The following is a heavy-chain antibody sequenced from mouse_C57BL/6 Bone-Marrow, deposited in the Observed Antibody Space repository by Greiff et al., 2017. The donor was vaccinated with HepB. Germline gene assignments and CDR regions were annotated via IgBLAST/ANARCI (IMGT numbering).Heavy chain of an antibody. D-gene: IGHD2-4*01. CDR1: GFNFTDYC. J-gene: IGHJ2*01. CDR3: ARYDYDERHDY. V-gene: IGHV14-1*01. CDR2: IDPADGDT. Sequence: EVQLVESGAELVRPGASVKLSCTASGFNFTDYCMHWVKQRPEQGLEWIGRIDPADGDTDYNPKFQGKATMTADTSSNTAYLQLSSLTSEDTAVYYCARYDYDERHDYWGQGTTLTVSS.